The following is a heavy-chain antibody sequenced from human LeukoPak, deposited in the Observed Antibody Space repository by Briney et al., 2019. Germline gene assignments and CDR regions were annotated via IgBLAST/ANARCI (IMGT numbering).Heavy chain of an antibody. J-gene: IGHJ4*02. CDR3: ASVSWYSSGWYGDYDY. CDR1: GFTFSSYW. Sequence: GGSLRLSCAASGFTFSSYWMNWVRQAPGKGLEWVANIKQDGSEKYYVDSVKGRFTISRENAKNSLYLQMNRLRAEDTAVYYCASVSWYSSGWYGDYDYWGQGTLVTVSS. D-gene: IGHD6-19*01. CDR2: IKQDGSEK. V-gene: IGHV3-7*01.